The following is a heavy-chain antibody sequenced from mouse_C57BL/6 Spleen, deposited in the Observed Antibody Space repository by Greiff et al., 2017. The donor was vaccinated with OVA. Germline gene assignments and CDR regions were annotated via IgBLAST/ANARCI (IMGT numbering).Heavy chain of an antibody. D-gene: IGHD1-1*01. CDR1: GYSFTGYY. Sequence: VQLQQSGPELVKPGASVKISCKASGYSFTGYYMNWVKQSPEKSLEWIGEINPSTGGTTYNQKFKAKATLTVDKSSSTAYMQLKSLTSEDSAVYYCARREYYYGSSYFDYWGQGTTLTVSS. CDR3: ARREYYYGSSYFDY. V-gene: IGHV1-42*01. J-gene: IGHJ2*01. CDR2: INPSTGGT.